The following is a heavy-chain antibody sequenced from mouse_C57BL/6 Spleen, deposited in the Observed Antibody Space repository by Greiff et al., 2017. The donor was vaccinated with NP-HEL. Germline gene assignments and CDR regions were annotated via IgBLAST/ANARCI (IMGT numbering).Heavy chain of an antibody. D-gene: IGHD2-3*01. CDR3: ARRGYDGYYDWYFDV. V-gene: IGHV1-42*01. J-gene: IGHJ1*03. CDR2: INPSTGGT. Sequence: VQLQQSGPELVKPGASVKISCKASGYSFTGYYMNWVKQSPEKSLEWIGEINPSTGGTTYNQKFKAKATLTVDKSSSTAYMQLKSLTSEDSAVYYCARRGYDGYYDWYFDVWGTGTTVTVSS. CDR1: GYSFTGYY.